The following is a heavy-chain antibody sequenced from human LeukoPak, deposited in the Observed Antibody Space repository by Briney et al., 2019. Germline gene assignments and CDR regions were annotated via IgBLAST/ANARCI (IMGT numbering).Heavy chain of an antibody. V-gene: IGHV3-30-3*01. CDR2: ISYDGSNK. J-gene: IGHJ5*02. D-gene: IGHD1-26*01. Sequence: GGSLRLSCAASGFTFSSYAMHWVRQAPGRGLEGVAVISYDGSNKYYADSVKGRFTISRDNSKNTLYLQMNSLRAEDTAVYYCARDLGSGSYSIWFDPWGQGTLVTVSS. CDR1: GFTFSSYA. CDR3: ARDLGSGSYSIWFDP.